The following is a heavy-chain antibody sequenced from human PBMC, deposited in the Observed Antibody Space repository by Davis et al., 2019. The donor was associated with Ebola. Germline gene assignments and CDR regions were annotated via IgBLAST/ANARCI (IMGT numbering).Heavy chain of an antibody. CDR1: GFTFSSYS. Sequence: GGSLRLSCAASGFTFSSYSMNWVRQAPGKGLEWVSYISSSSSYIYYADSVKGRFTISRDNAKNSLYLQMNSLRAEDTAVYYCARGGSWGLGGEDYWGQGTLVTVSS. CDR2: ISSSSSYI. CDR3: ARGGSWGLGGEDY. D-gene: IGHD1-26*01. V-gene: IGHV3-21*05. J-gene: IGHJ4*02.